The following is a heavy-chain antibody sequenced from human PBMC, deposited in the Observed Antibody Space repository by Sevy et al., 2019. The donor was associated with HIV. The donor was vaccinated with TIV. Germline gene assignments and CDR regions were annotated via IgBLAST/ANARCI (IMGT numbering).Heavy chain of an antibody. D-gene: IGHD3-10*01. J-gene: IGHJ4*02. CDR3: AANYGSGSRFDY. Sequence: SENLSLTCTVSGGSISSGGYYWSWIRQHPGKGLEWIGYIYYSGSTYYNPSLKSRVTISVDTSKNQFSLKLSSVTAADTAVYYCAANYGSGSRFDYWGQGTLVTVSS. CDR2: IYYSGST. CDR1: GGSISSGGYY. V-gene: IGHV4-31*03.